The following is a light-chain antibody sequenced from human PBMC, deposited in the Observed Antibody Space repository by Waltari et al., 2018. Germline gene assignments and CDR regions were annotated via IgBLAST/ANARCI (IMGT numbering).Light chain of an antibody. J-gene: IGLJ2*01. Sequence: QSALTQPASVSGSPGQSITISCTGTSSDVGGYNYVSWYQQHPGKAPKLMISEVNNRPSGVSKRFSGSKSGNTASLTISGLLAEDEADYYCSSYTTSSTLVFGGGTKLTVL. CDR1: SSDVGGYNY. V-gene: IGLV2-14*01. CDR3: SSYTTSSTLV. CDR2: EVN.